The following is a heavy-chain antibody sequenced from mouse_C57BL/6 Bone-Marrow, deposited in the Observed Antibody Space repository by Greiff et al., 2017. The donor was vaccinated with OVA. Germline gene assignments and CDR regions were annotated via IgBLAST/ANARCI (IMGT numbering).Heavy chain of an antibody. D-gene: IGHD2-4*01. Sequence: VQLQQSVAELVRPGASVKLSCTASGFNIKNTYMNWVKQRPEQGLEWIGRIDPANGNTKYAPKFQGKATITADTSSNTAYLQLSSLTSEDTAIYYCARGLPYAMDYWGQGTSVTVSS. CDR1: GFNIKNTY. V-gene: IGHV14-3*01. J-gene: IGHJ4*01. CDR2: IDPANGNT. CDR3: ARGLPYAMDY.